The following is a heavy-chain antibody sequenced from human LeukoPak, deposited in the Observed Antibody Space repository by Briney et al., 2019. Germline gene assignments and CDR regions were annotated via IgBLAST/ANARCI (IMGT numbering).Heavy chain of an antibody. CDR2: INTNTGNP. J-gene: IGHJ5*02. D-gene: IGHD2-8*01. V-gene: IGHV7-4-1*01. Sequence: ASVKVSCKASGYTFTNYAMNWVRQAPGQGLEWVGWINTNTGNPTYAQGFTGRFVFSLDASVSTPYLQIRRLRAEDTAVYYCARVPFVVMGDTGNWFDPWGQGAQVTVSS. CDR3: ARVPFVVMGDTGNWFDP. CDR1: GYTFTNYA.